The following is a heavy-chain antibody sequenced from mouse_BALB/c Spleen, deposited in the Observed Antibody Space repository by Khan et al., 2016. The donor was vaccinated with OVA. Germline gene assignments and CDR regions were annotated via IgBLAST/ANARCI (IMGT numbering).Heavy chain of an antibody. V-gene: IGHV5-6*01. CDR2: ISSGGDYT. CDR1: GFTFSNYG. J-gene: IGHJ3*01. D-gene: IGHD4-1*01. Sequence: EVQLVESGGDLVKPGGSLKLPCAASGFTFSNYGMSWVRQTPDKRLEWVATISSGGDYTYYPDSVKGRFTISRDNAKNTLSLQMSSLKSEDTAMYYCTSHLTGSFAYWGQGTLVTVSA. CDR3: TSHLTGSFAY.